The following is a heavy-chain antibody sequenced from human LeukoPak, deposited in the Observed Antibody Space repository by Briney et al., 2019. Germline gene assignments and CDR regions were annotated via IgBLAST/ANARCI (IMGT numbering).Heavy chain of an antibody. CDR2: IYHSGST. CDR3: ARAPRDFWSGYKYYFDY. CDR1: GGSISSGGYS. J-gene: IGHJ4*02. D-gene: IGHD3-3*01. Sequence: SETLSLTCAVSGGSISSGGYSWSWLRQPPGKGLEWIGYIYHSGSTYYNPSLKSRVTISVDRSKNQFSLKLSSVTAADTAVYYCARAPRDFWSGYKYYFDYWGQGTLVTVSS. V-gene: IGHV4-30-2*01.